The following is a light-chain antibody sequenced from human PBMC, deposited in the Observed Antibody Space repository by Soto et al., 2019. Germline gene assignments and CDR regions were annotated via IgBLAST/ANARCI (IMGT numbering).Light chain of an antibody. V-gene: IGKV1-5*03. J-gene: IGKJ2*01. Sequence: DIQMTQSPSTLSASVGDRVTITCRASQSISSWLAWYQQKSGKAPKLLIYRASSLESGVPSRFSGSGSGTEFTLTISSLQTDDFATYYCQQYYSYSYTFGQGTKLEIK. CDR1: QSISSW. CDR3: QQYYSYSYT. CDR2: RAS.